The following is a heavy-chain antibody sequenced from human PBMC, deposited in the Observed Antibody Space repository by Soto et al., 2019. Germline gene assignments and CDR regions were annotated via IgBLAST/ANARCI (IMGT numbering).Heavy chain of an antibody. CDR2: TYYRSKWFN. J-gene: IGHJ4*02. CDR1: GDGVSSDSVA. Sequence: PSETLSLTCAISGDGVSSDSVAWNWIRQSPSRGLEWLGRTYYRSKWFNDYAVSVKSRITINPDTSKNQFSLQLNSVTPEDTAVYYCARRSSSSGFDHWGQATLVTVSS. D-gene: IGHD6-6*01. CDR3: ARRSSSSGFDH. V-gene: IGHV6-1*01.